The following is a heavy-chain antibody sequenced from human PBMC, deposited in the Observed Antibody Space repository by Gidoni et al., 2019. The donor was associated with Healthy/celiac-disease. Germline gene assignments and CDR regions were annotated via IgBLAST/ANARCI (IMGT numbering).Heavy chain of an antibody. CDR1: GFTFSDYY. CDR2: ISSSSSYT. D-gene: IGHD3-9*01. J-gene: IGHJ4*02. CDR3: ARDSYDILTGYYTASDY. V-gene: IGHV3-11*06. Sequence: QVQLVESGGGLVKPGGSLILPCAAYGFTFSDYYMSWIRQAPGKGLEWVSYISSSSSYTNNADSVKGRFTISRDNAKNSLYLQMNSLRAEDTAVYYCARDSYDILTGYYTASDYWGQGTLVTVSS.